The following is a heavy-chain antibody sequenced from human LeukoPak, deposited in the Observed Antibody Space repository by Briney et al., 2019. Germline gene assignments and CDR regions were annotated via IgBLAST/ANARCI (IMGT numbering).Heavy chain of an antibody. CDR2: IIPILGIA. Sequence: SVKVSCKASGGTFSSYAISWVRQAPGQGLEWMGRIIPILGIANYAQKFQGRVTITADKSTSTAYMELSSLRSEDTAVYYCARDPPDYYASGPFDYWGQGTLVTVSS. CDR1: GGTFSSYA. CDR3: ARDPPDYYASGPFDY. D-gene: IGHD3-10*01. J-gene: IGHJ4*02. V-gene: IGHV1-69*04.